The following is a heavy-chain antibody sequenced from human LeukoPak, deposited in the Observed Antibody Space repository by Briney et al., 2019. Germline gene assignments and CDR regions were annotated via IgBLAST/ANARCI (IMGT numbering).Heavy chain of an antibody. J-gene: IGHJ3*02. V-gene: IGHV1-24*01. Sequence: ASVKVSCKVSGHTLTELSMHWVRQAPGKGLEWMGGFDPEDGETIYAQKFQGRVAMTEDTSTDTAYMELSSLRSEDTAVYYCASSPAVVVTASGAFDIWGQGTMVTVSS. CDR3: ASSPAVVVTASGAFDI. CDR1: GHTLTELS. D-gene: IGHD2-21*02. CDR2: FDPEDGET.